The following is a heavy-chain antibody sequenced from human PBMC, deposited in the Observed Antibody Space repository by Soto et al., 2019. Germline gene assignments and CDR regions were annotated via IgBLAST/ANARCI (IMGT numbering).Heavy chain of an antibody. CDR1: GYTFTSYC. D-gene: IGHD3-22*01. CDR3: ARSRGASNYYDSSGYKNWFDP. V-gene: IGHV1-18*04. J-gene: IGHJ5*02. Sequence: ASVKVSCKSSGYTFTSYCMSWVRQAPGQGLECMGWISAYNGNTNYAQKLQGRVTMTTDTSTSTAYMELRSLRSDDTAVYYCARSRGASNYYDSSGYKNWFDPWGQGTPVTVSS. CDR2: ISAYNGNT.